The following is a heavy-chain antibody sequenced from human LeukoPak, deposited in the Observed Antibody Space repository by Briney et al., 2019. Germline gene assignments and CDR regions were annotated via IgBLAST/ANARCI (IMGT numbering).Heavy chain of an antibody. CDR2: IIPVFGTS. CDR3: ARVTGGRYCSTTSCYMRGWFDP. J-gene: IGHJ5*02. Sequence: SVKVSCKASGYTFTSYYMHWVRQAPGQGLEWMGGIIPVFGTSNYAQKFQGRVTITADESTRTAYMELSSLRSEDTAVYYCARVTGGRYCSTTSCYMRGWFDPWGQGTLVTVSS. CDR1: GYTFTSYY. D-gene: IGHD2-2*02. V-gene: IGHV1-69*13.